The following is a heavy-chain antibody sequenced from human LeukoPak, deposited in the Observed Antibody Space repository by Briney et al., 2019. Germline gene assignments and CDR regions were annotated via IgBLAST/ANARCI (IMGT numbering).Heavy chain of an antibody. J-gene: IGHJ4*02. D-gene: IGHD6-19*01. Sequence: PGGSLRLSCAAPGFTFSNYDMHWVRQVTGKGLEWVSAIGTAGDTYYPGSVKGRFTISRENAKNSLYLQMNSLRAGDTAVYYCARKSPSGQTDYWGQGTLVTVSS. V-gene: IGHV3-13*01. CDR3: ARKSPSGQTDY. CDR1: GFTFSNYD. CDR2: IGTAGDT.